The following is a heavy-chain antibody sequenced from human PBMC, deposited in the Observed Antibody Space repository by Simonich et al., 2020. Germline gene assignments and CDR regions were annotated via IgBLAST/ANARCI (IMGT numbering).Heavy chain of an antibody. J-gene: IGHJ1*01. D-gene: IGHD6-13*01. CDR1: GYTFTGYY. CDR3: ARSHIAAAGTGYFQH. CDR2: NNPNRGGK. V-gene: IGHV1-2*02. Sequence: QVQLVQSGAEVKKPGASVKVSCKASGYTFTGYYMHWVQQAPAQGLERMGWNNPNRGGKNYAQKFQGRVTMTRDTSISTAYMELSRLRSDDTAVYYCARSHIAAAGTGYFQHWGQGTLVTVSS.